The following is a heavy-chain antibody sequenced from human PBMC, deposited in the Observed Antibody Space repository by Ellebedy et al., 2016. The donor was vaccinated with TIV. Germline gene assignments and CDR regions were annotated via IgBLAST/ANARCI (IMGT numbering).Heavy chain of an antibody. Sequence: AASVKVSCKASNYTFISYGITWVRQAPGQGLEWMGWISPFSGNTDYAQRLRGRVNMTTDTSTNTAYMELRSLRSDDTAVYYCVHTGDRGIWGQGTMVTVSS. CDR1: NYTFISYG. CDR3: VHTGDRGI. J-gene: IGHJ3*02. V-gene: IGHV1-18*01. D-gene: IGHD7-27*01. CDR2: ISPFSGNT.